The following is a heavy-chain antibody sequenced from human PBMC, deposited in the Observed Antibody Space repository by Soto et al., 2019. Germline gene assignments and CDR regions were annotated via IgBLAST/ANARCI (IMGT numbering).Heavy chain of an antibody. CDR2: ISAYNGNT. D-gene: IGHD1-7*01. CDR1: GCTFTSYG. CDR3: ARYVAGTRPYYYYGMDV. Sequence: ASVKVSCKASGCTFTSYGISWVRQAPGQGLEWMGWISAYNGNTNYAQKLQGRVTMTTDTSTSTAYMELRSLRSDDTAVYYCARYVAGTRPYYYYGMDVWGQGTTVTVSS. V-gene: IGHV1-18*01. J-gene: IGHJ6*02.